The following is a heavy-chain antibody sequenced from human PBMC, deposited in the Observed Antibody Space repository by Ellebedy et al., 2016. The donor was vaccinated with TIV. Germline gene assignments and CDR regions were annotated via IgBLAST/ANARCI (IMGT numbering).Heavy chain of an antibody. Sequence: GESLKISXAASGFTFSSYGMHWVRQAPGKGLEWVAVISYDGSNKYYADSVKGRFTISRDNSKNTLYLQMNSLRAEDTAVYYCAKGLAVAGFGWFDPWGQGTLVTVSS. CDR2: ISYDGSNK. V-gene: IGHV3-30*18. J-gene: IGHJ5*02. D-gene: IGHD6-19*01. CDR3: AKGLAVAGFGWFDP. CDR1: GFTFSSYG.